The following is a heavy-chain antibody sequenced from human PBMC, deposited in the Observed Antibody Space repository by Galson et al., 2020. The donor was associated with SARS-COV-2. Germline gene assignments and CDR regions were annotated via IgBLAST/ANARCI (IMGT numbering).Heavy chain of an antibody. Sequence: KIGESLKISCKGSGYSFTSYWIGWVRQMPGKGLEWMGIIYPGDSDTRYSPSFQGQVTISADKSISTAYLQWSSLKASDTAMYYCARGHFDWLLPTEGGGGFDPWGQGTLVTVSS. CDR3: ARGHFDWLLPTEGGGGFDP. V-gene: IGHV5-51*01. J-gene: IGHJ5*02. CDR2: IYPGDSDT. D-gene: IGHD3-9*01. CDR1: GYSFTSYW.